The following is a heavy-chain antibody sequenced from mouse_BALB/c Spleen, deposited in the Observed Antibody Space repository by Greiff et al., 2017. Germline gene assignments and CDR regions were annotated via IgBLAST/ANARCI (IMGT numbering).Heavy chain of an antibody. CDR1: GYTFTDYA. Sequence: VQLQQSGAELVRPGVSVKISCKGSGYTFTDYAMHWVKQSHAKSLEWIGVISTYYGDASYNQKFKGKATMTVDKSSSTAYMELARLTSEDSAIYYYARAIGGLRGDYYAMADWGQGTAVTVSS. CDR3: ARAIGGLRGDYYAMAD. CDR2: ISTYYGDA. D-gene: IGHD2-4*01. V-gene: IGHV1S137*01. J-gene: IGHJ4*01.